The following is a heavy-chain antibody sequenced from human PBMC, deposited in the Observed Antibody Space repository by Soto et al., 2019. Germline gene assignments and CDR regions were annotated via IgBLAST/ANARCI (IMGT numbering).Heavy chain of an antibody. D-gene: IGHD6-19*01. CDR2: IWYDGSNK. CDR3: ARYAPYSSGWVYYFDY. J-gene: IGHJ4*02. V-gene: IGHV3-33*01. Sequence: GGSLRLSCAASGFTFSSYGMHWVRQAPGKGPEWVAVIWYDGSNKYYADSVKSRFTISRDNSKNTLYLQMNSLRAEDTAVYYCARYAPYSSGWVYYFDYWGQGTLVTVSS. CDR1: GFTFSSYG.